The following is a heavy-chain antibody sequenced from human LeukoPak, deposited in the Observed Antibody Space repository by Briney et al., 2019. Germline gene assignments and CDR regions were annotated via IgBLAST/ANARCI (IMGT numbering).Heavy chain of an antibody. CDR2: MNPNSGNT. CDR3: ARVRITMVRGVITGGYYYYGMDV. CDR1: GYTFTSYA. D-gene: IGHD3-10*01. J-gene: IGHJ6*02. V-gene: IGHV1-8*02. Sequence: ASVKVSCKASGYTFTSYAMNWVRQAPGQGLEWMGWMNPNSGNTGYAQKFQGRVTMTRNTSISTAYMELSSLRSEDTAVYYCARVRITMVRGVITGGYYYYGMDVWGQGTTVTVSS.